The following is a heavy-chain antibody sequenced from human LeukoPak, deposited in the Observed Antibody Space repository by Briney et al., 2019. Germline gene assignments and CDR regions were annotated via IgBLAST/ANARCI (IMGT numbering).Heavy chain of an antibody. CDR1: GYTFTSYG. V-gene: IGHV1-69*13. CDR3: ARDYSRLGYCSSTSCPSFQH. J-gene: IGHJ1*01. Sequence: ASVKVSCKASGYTFTSYGISWVRQAPGQGLEWMGGIIPIFGTANYAQKFQGRVTITADESTSTAYMELSSLRSEDTAVYYCARDYSRLGYCSSTSCPSFQHWGQGTLVTVSS. CDR2: IIPIFGTA. D-gene: IGHD2-2*01.